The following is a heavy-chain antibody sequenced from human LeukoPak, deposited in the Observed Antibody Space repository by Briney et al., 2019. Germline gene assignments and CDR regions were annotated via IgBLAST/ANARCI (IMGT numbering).Heavy chain of an antibody. J-gene: IGHJ5*02. V-gene: IGHV3-7*01. CDR3: ARDTMVRGVIIRSAWFDP. CDR1: GFTFSSYW. D-gene: IGHD3-10*01. Sequence: GGSLRLSCAASGFTFSSYWMSWVRQAPGKGLEWVANIKQDGSEKYYVDSVKGRFTISRDNAKNSLYLQMNSLRAEDTAVYYCARDTMVRGVIIRSAWFDPWGQGTLVTVSS. CDR2: IKQDGSEK.